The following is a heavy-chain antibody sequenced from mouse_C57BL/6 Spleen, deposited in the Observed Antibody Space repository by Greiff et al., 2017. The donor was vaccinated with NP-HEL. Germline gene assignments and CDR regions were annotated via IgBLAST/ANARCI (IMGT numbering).Heavy chain of an antibody. CDR2: IDPEDGDT. CDR3: TVLLYYYGSSYDYFDY. Sequence: VQLQQSGAELVRPGASVKLSCTASGFNIKDYYMHWVKQRPEQGLEWIGRIDPEDGDTEYAPKFQGKATMTADTSSNTAYLQLSSLTSEDTAVYYCTVLLYYYGSSYDYFDYWGQGTTLTVSS. J-gene: IGHJ2*01. CDR1: GFNIKDYY. D-gene: IGHD1-1*01. V-gene: IGHV14-1*01.